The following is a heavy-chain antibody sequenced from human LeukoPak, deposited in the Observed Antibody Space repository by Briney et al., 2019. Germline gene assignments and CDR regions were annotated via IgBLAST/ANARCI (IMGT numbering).Heavy chain of an antibody. CDR2: INSNGDNN. CDR1: GLTFSTYF. V-gene: IGHV3-64D*06. J-gene: IGHJ4*02. CDR3: VREPFY. Sequence: PGGALRLSCSVSGLTFSTYFMHWVRQAPGKGLEYVSAINSNGDNNYYPASVRGRFTISRDNSKTTPQLQMSSLRADDQDLYHRVREPFYWGEGTLVTVSS.